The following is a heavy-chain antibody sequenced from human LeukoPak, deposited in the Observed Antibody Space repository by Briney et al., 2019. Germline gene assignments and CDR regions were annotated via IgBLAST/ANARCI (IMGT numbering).Heavy chain of an antibody. CDR3: ASRSGGDYPYFDY. V-gene: IGHV3-53*01. CDR1: DFTVSRNY. Sequence: GGSLRLSCAASDFTVSRNYMSWVRQAPGKGLEWVSVIYSGGTTKYADSVKGRFTISRDNSKNTLCLQMNSLRVEDTALYYCASRSGGDYPYFDYWGQGTLVTVSS. D-gene: IGHD4-17*01. CDR2: IYSGGTT. J-gene: IGHJ4*02.